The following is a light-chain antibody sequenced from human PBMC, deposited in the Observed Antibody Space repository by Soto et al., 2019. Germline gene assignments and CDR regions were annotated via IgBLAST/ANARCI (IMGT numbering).Light chain of an antibody. CDR3: QQYHVYPWT. V-gene: IGKV1-5*01. Sequence: DIQLTQSPSTLSASVGDRVSITCRASQTIISWLAWYQQKSGKAPKLLIYAASSLESGVPSRFSVSGSGTEFTLTISSLQPDDFATYYCQQYHVYPWTFGQGTKVEIK. J-gene: IGKJ1*01. CDR1: QTIISW. CDR2: AAS.